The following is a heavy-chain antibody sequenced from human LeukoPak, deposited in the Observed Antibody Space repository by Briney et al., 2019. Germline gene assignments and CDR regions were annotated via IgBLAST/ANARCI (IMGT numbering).Heavy chain of an antibody. CDR3: AKVGEWPWDY. CDR1: GMNFRSYG. CDR2: VRYDSSIK. V-gene: IGHV3-30*02. J-gene: IGHJ4*02. Sequence: GGSLRLSCAASGMNFRSYGMDWVRQAPGKGLEWVAFVRYDSSIKYYAGSVKGRFTISRDNAKTTLYLQLNRLRAEDTGVYYCAKVGEWPWDYWGQGTLVTVSS. D-gene: IGHD3-10*01.